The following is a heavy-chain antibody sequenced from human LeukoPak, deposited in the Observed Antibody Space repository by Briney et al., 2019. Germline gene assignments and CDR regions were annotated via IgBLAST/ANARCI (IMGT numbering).Heavy chain of an antibody. V-gene: IGHV3-30*04. D-gene: IGHD5-12*01. CDR2: ISYDGSNK. CDR1: GFTFSSYA. J-gene: IGHJ6*03. Sequence: GGSLRLSCAASGFTFSSYAMHWVRQAPGKGLEWVAVISYDGSNKYYADSVKGRFTISRDNSKNTLYLQMNSLRAEDTAVYYCARDPLYSGYQNDDYYYYMDVWGKGTTVTVSS. CDR3: ARDPLYSGYQNDDYYYYMDV.